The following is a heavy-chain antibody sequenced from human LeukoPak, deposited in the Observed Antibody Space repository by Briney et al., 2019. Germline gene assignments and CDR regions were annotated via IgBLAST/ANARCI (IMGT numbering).Heavy chain of an antibody. Sequence: GGSLRLSCAASGFTFSSYWMHWVRQAPEKGLVWVSRINSDGSNTNYADSVKGRFTISRDNAKNTLYLQMNSLRAEDTAVYYCASGSHEISQFDYWGRGTLVTVSS. V-gene: IGHV3-74*01. CDR2: INSDGSNT. CDR1: GFTFSSYW. J-gene: IGHJ4*02. D-gene: IGHD1-1*01. CDR3: ASGSHEISQFDY.